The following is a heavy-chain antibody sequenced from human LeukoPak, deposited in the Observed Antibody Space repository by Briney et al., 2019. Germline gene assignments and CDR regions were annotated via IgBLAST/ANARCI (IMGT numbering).Heavy chain of an antibody. Sequence: ASVKVSCKASGGTFSSHAISWVRQAPGQGLEWVGGLIPVFGTTNYAEKFQGRVTITTDESTRTSYMELRSLKSDDTAVYYCAKDVYGDYGGLDYWGQGTLVTVSS. CDR3: AKDVYGDYGGLDY. CDR1: GGTFSSHA. D-gene: IGHD4-17*01. J-gene: IGHJ4*02. V-gene: IGHV1-69*05. CDR2: LIPVFGTT.